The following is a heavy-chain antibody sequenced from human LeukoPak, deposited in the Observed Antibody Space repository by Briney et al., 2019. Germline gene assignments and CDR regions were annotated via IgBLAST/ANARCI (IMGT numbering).Heavy chain of an antibody. Sequence: SETLSLTCTVSGDSISSGSYYWSWIRQPAGKGLEWIGRIYTSGSTNYSPSLKSRVTISVDTSKNQFSLKLSSVTAADTAVYYCASGGLRFSNWFDPWGQGTLVTVSS. J-gene: IGHJ5*02. D-gene: IGHD3-3*01. CDR1: GDSISSGSYY. V-gene: IGHV4-61*02. CDR2: IYTSGST. CDR3: ASGGLRFSNWFDP.